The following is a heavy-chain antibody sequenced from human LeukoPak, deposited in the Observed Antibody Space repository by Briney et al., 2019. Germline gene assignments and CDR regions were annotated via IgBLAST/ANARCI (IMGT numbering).Heavy chain of an antibody. V-gene: IGHV3-15*01. CDR3: TTLTYDFWSEDHYYYMDV. CDR1: GFTVTSNY. J-gene: IGHJ6*03. Sequence: GGSLRLSCAASGFTVTSNYMTWVRQAPGKGLEWVGRIKSKSDGGTTDYAAPVKGRFTISRDDSKNTLYLQLNSLKTEDTAVYYCTTLTYDFWSEDHYYYMDVWGKGTTVTVSS. CDR2: IKSKSDGGTT. D-gene: IGHD3-3*01.